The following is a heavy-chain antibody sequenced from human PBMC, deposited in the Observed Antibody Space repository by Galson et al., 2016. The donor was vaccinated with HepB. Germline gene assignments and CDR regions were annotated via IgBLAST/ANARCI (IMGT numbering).Heavy chain of an antibody. CDR2: INSDGSSR. CDR1: GFTFSSHW. D-gene: IGHD2-8*01. V-gene: IGHV3-74*01. Sequence: SLRLSCAASGFTFSSHWMHWVRQVPGKGLVWVSRINSDGSSRSYADSVKGRFTTSGDNPKNTFYLQINSLRVDDTAVYYCVISESPNLADFWGQGTLVTVSS. CDR3: VISESPNLADF. J-gene: IGHJ4*02.